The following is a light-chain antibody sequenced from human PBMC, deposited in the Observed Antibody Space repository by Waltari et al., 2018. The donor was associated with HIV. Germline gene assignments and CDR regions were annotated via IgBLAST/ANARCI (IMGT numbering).Light chain of an antibody. CDR1: SSDVGGYNN. CDR2: DVS. J-gene: IGLJ3*02. Sequence: QSALTQPRSVSGSPGQSVTISCPGTSSDVGGYNNVSCYQQHPGKAPKLMIYDVSKRPSGVPDRFSGSKSGNTASLTISGLQAEDEADYYCCSYAGSYSWVFGGGTKLTVL. V-gene: IGLV2-11*01. CDR3: CSYAGSYSWV.